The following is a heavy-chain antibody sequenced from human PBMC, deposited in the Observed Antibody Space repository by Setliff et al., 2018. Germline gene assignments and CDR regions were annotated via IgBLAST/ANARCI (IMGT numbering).Heavy chain of an antibody. Sequence: GGSLRLSCLASGFSFSNTKMSWIRQAPGKGLEWVGRIKSAADGGTIEYAAAVKGRFTISRDNSKNTLYLQMNSLRAEDTAVYYCAKAASYGYEDAFDIWGQGTMVTVSS. CDR3: AKAASYGYEDAFDI. CDR2: IKSAADGGTI. CDR1: GFSFSNTK. V-gene: IGHV3-15*01. J-gene: IGHJ3*02. D-gene: IGHD5-18*01.